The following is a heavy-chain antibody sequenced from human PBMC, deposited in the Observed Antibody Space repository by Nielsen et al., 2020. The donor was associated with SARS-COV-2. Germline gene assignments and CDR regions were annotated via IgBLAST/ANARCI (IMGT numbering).Heavy chain of an antibody. Sequence: WIRQPPGKGLEWIGYIYYSGSTYYNPSLKSRVTISVDTSKNQFSLKLSSVTAADTAVNYCARDFRAAGSDAFDIWGQGTMVTVSS. J-gene: IGHJ3*02. V-gene: IGHV4-31*02. CDR3: ARDFRAAGSDAFDI. D-gene: IGHD1-14*01. CDR2: IYYSGST.